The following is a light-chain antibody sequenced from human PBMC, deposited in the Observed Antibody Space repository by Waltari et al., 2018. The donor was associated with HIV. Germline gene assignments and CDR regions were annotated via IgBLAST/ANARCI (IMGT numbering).Light chain of an antibody. CDR1: QGLSDK. CDR2: DAS. J-gene: IGKJ4*01. Sequence: ETVMTQSPATLSVSPGERVTLSCRASQGLSDKLAWYQQKPGQAPRFLIYDASSRAPGVPARFSGSGSGTDFTLTISSLQSEDSAVYYCQQYYNWPPLTFGGGTRVEIK. V-gene: IGKV3-15*01. CDR3: QQYYNWPPLT.